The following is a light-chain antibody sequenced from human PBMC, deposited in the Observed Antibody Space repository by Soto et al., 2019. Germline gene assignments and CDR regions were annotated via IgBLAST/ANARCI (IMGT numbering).Light chain of an antibody. CDR3: QQYSNYSPST. CDR2: DAS. CDR1: QTINNW. V-gene: IGKV1-5*01. J-gene: IGKJ1*01. Sequence: IQMTQSPSTLSASVGDRVTITCRASQTINNWLAWYQQKPGKAPNLLIYDASILESGVPSRFSGSGSGTEFTLTISSLQPDDFATYYCQQYSNYSPSTLGQGTKVEIK.